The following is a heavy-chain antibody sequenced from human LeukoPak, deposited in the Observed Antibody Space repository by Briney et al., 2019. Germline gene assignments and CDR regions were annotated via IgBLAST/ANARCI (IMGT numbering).Heavy chain of an antibody. CDR2: ISYDGSNK. J-gene: IGHJ4*02. Sequence: GGSLRLSCAASGFTFSSYGMHWVRQAPGKGLEWVAVISYDGSNKYYADSVKGRFTISRDNSKNTLYLQMNSLRAEDTAVYYCAKGQYYCDSSGYFGVDYWGQGTLVTVSS. V-gene: IGHV3-30*18. CDR3: AKGQYYCDSSGYFGVDY. D-gene: IGHD3-22*01. CDR1: GFTFSSYG.